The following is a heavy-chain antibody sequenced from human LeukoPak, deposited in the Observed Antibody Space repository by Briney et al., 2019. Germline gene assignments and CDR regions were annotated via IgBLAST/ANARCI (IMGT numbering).Heavy chain of an antibody. J-gene: IGHJ4*02. D-gene: IGHD6-19*01. Sequence: GGSLRLSCAASGFTFDDYAMHWVRQAPGKGLEWVSGISWNSGSIGYADSVEGRFTISRDNARNSLYLQMNSLRAEDTALYYCAKDSDLRSSGWSSADFWGQGTLVTVSS. CDR3: AKDSDLRSSGWSSADF. CDR1: GFTFDDYA. V-gene: IGHV3-9*01. CDR2: ISWNSGSI.